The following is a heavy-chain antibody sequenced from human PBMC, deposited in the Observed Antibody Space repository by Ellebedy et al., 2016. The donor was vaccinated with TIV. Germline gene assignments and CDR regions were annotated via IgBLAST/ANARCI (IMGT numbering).Heavy chain of an antibody. Sequence: GESLKISCAASGFTFENYAMNWVRQAPGKGLEWVSHIGGSGNAIQYADSVKGRFPVSRDDSKNTLSLQMDSLRVEDTALYYCAKDLVAGNGVYDAFDIWGQGAVVTVSS. D-gene: IGHD6-19*01. CDR2: IGGSGNAI. CDR3: AKDLVAGNGVYDAFDI. V-gene: IGHV3-23*01. CDR1: GFTFENYA. J-gene: IGHJ3*02.